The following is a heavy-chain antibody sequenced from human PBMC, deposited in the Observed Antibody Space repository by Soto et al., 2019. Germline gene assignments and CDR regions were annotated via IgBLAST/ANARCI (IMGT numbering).Heavy chain of an antibody. D-gene: IGHD3-10*01. Sequence: ASVKVSCKASGYTFTNYGISWVRQAPGQGLEWMGWINVYDGNTKYAQKVQGRVTMTTDTSTSTAYMELRSLRSDDTAVYYCARGVGSGSYYNQYNWFDPWGQGTLVTVSS. J-gene: IGHJ5*02. CDR3: ARGVGSGSYYNQYNWFDP. CDR1: GYTFTNYG. CDR2: INVYDGNT. V-gene: IGHV1-18*01.